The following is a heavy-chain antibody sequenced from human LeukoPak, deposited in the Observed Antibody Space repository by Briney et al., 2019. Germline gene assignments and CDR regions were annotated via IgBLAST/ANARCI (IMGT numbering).Heavy chain of an antibody. J-gene: IGHJ4*02. Sequence: ASVKVSRKASGYTFTSYDINWVRQATGQGLEWMGWMNPNSGNTGYAQKFQGRVTMTRNTSISTACMELSSLRSEDTAVYYCARGHSSSSGIDYWGQGTLVTVSS. CDR2: MNPNSGNT. V-gene: IGHV1-8*01. CDR3: ARGHSSSSGIDY. CDR1: GYTFTSYD. D-gene: IGHD6-13*01.